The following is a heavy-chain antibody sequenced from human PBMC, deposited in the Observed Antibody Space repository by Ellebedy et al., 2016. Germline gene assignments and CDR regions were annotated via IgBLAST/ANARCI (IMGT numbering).Heavy chain of an antibody. CDR1: GFTFSSYG. D-gene: IGHD5-18*01. CDR2: IWYDGSNK. V-gene: IGHV3-33*01. J-gene: IGHJ4*02. Sequence: GGSLRLSCAASGFTFSSYGMHWVRQAPGKGLEWVAVIWYDGSNKYYADSVKGRFTISRDNSKNTLYLQMNSLRAEDTAVYYCARGARGYSYGPSASFDYWGQGTLVTVSS. CDR3: ARGARGYSYGPSASFDY.